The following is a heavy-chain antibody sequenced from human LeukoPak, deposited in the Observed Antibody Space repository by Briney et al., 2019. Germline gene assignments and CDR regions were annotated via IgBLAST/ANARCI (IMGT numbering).Heavy chain of an antibody. CDR1: GFTFSSYS. J-gene: IGHJ6*03. V-gene: IGHV3-21*01. Sequence: GGSLRLSCAASGFTFSSYSMNWVRQAPGKGLEWVSFISSSSSYIYYADSVKGRFTISRDNAKNSLYLQMNSLGAEDTAVYYCARDKAGTTPYYYYCMDVWGKGTTVTVSS. CDR2: ISSSSSYI. D-gene: IGHD1-14*01. CDR3: ARDKAGTTPYYYYCMDV.